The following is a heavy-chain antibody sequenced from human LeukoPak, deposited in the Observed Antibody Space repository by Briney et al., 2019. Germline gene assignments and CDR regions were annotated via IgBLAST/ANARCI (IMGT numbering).Heavy chain of an antibody. J-gene: IGHJ5*02. V-gene: IGHV1-69*02. D-gene: IGHD6-6*01. Sequence: ASVKVSCKASGYTFTGYYMHWVRQAPGQGLEWMGRIIPILGIANYAQKFQGRVTITADKSTSTAYMELSSLRSEDTAVYYCARSEYSSSSGYNWFDPWGQGTLVTVSS. CDR2: IIPILGIA. CDR3: ARSEYSSSSGYNWFDP. CDR1: GYTFTGYY.